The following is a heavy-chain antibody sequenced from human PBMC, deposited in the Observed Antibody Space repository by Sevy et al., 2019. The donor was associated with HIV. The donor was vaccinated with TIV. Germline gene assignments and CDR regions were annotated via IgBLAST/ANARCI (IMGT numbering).Heavy chain of an antibody. Sequence: LSLTCTVSGGSISSSSYYWGWIRQPPGKGLEWIGSVYYTGNTYYNPSLKSRVTISVDTSKNQFSLRLSSVTAADTAVYYCAKFDYGDYVNYFDSWGQGTLVTVSS. V-gene: IGHV4-39*01. CDR2: VYYTGNT. D-gene: IGHD4-17*01. J-gene: IGHJ4*02. CDR3: AKFDYGDYVNYFDS. CDR1: GGSISSSSYY.